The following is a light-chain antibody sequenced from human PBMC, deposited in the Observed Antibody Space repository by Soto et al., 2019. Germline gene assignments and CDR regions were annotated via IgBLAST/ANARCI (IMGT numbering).Light chain of an antibody. CDR1: QSVSSSY. CDR3: QQYGTSPT. Sequence: ENVLTQSPGTLSLSPGERATLSCRASQSVSSSYFAWYQQKPGQAPSLLIYGASSRATGIPDRFSGSGSGTDFTLTISRLEPEDFAVYYCQQYGTSPTFGQGTKVEIK. V-gene: IGKV3-20*01. CDR2: GAS. J-gene: IGKJ1*01.